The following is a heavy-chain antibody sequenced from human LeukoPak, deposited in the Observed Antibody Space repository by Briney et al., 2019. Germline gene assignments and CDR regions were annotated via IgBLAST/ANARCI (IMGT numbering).Heavy chain of an antibody. CDR1: GGSISTNDYF. J-gene: IGHJ4*02. Sequence: SQTLSLTCTVSGGSISTNDYFWSWIRQSPEKGLEWIGYIHYSGITKSNPSLESRLTLSVDTSKNQLSLRLTSVTAANTAVYYCARAPLTTATSDYFDLWGLGTLVTVSS. CDR2: IHYSGIT. V-gene: IGHV4-30-4*01. D-gene: IGHD4-17*01. CDR3: ARAPLTTATSDYFDL.